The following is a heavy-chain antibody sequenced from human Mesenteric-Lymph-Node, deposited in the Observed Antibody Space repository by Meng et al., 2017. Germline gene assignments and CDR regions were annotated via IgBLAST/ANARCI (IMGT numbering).Heavy chain of an antibody. D-gene: IGHD4-17*01. J-gene: IGHJ4*02. CDR2: INYSGTT. Sequence: SETLSLTCTVSTDSISSDYWSWFRLPPGKGLEWIGYINYSGTTNSNASLKSRVTISVDTSKNQFSLKVSSVTAADTAVYYCARESTVTTLSNFDYWGQGTLVTVSS. V-gene: IGHV4-59*01. CDR1: TDSISSDY. CDR3: ARESTVTTLSNFDY.